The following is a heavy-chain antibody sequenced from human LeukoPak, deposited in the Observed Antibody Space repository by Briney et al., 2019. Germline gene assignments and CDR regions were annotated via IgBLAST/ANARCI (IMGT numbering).Heavy chain of an antibody. D-gene: IGHD4-17*01. Sequence: NPSETLSLTCTVYGGSFSGYYWSWIRQPPGKGLEWIGEINHSGSTNYNPSLKSRVTISVDTSKNQFSLKLSSVTAADTAVYYCASGYGDYPTIRWGQGTLVTVSS. J-gene: IGHJ4*02. CDR3: ASGYGDYPTIR. V-gene: IGHV4-34*01. CDR2: INHSGST. CDR1: GGSFSGYY.